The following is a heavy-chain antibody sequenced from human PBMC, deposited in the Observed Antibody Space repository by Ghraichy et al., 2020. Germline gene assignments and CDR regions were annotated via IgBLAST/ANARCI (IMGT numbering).Heavy chain of an antibody. V-gene: IGHV4-34*01. Sequence: SETLSLTCAVYGGSFSGYYWSWIHQPPGKGLEWIGEINHSGSTNYNPSLKSRVTISVDTSKNQFSLKLSSVTAADTAVYYCARVRAAANTWSYYYYYMDVWGKGTTVTVSS. D-gene: IGHD6-13*01. CDR1: GGSFSGYY. J-gene: IGHJ6*03. CDR2: INHSGST. CDR3: ARVRAAANTWSYYYYYMDV.